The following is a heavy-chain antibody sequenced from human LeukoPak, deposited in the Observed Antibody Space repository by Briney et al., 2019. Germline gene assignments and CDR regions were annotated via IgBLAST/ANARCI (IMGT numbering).Heavy chain of an antibody. J-gene: IGHJ1*01. D-gene: IGHD3-22*01. CDR2: LLYDGSNK. V-gene: IGHV3-30-3*01. Sequence: GGSLRLSCAASGFTFSSYATHWVRQAPGKGLEWVAVLLYDGSNKYYADSVKGRFTISRDNSKNTLYQQMNSLRAEDTAVYYCATYDSGAYYGYFQHWGQGTLVTVSS. CDR3: ATYDSGAYYGYFQH. CDR1: GFTFSSYA.